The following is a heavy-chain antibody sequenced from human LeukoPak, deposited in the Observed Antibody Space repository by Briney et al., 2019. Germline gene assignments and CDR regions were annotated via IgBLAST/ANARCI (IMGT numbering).Heavy chain of an antibody. CDR1: GFTFSGYA. J-gene: IGHJ4*02. CDR2: FSGSGSST. D-gene: IGHD6-13*01. CDR3: AKDGSSSWSPSFFDY. Sequence: GGSLRLSCAASGFTFSGYAMSWVRQAPRKGLEWVSAFSGSGSSTYYADSVKGRFTISRDNSKNTLYLQMNSLRAEDTALYYCAKDGSSSWSPSFFDYWGQGTLVTVSS. V-gene: IGHV3-23*01.